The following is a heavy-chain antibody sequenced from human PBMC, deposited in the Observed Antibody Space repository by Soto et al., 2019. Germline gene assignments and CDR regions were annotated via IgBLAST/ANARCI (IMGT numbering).Heavy chain of an antibody. CDR2: INAGNGNT. CDR1: GYTFTSYA. D-gene: IGHD6-19*01. V-gene: IGHV1-3*01. J-gene: IGHJ6*02. CDR3: ARERGIAVAGTDPYYYGMDV. Sequence: ASVKVSCKASGYTFTSYAMHWVRQAPGQRLEWMGWINAGNGNTKYSQKFQGRVTITRDTSASTAYMELSSLRSEDTAVYYCARERGIAVAGTDPYYYGMDVWGQGTTVTVSS.